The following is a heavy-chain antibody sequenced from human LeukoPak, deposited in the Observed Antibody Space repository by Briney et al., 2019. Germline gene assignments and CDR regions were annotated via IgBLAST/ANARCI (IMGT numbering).Heavy chain of an antibody. CDR2: IYYSGST. D-gene: IGHD3-22*01. V-gene: IGHV4-31*03. Sequence: PSETLSLTCTVSGGSISSGGYYWSWIRQHPGKGLEWIGYIYYSGSTYYNPSLKNRVTISVDTSKNQFSLKLSSVTAADTAVYYCARGSDYYDSSGYYYVPYWGQGTLVTVSS. CDR3: ARGSDYYDSSGYYYVPY. CDR1: GGSISSGGYY. J-gene: IGHJ4*02.